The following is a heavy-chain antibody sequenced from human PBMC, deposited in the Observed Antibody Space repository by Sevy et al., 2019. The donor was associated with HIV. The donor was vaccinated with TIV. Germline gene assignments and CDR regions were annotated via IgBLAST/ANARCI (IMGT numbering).Heavy chain of an antibody. Sequence: GGSLRLSCAASGFTFSSYWMSWVRQAPGKGLEWVATMKEDGSEKSDVDSVKGRFTISRDNAKNSLYLQMNSLRVDHTALYYCVREGLGGFSYSLDCWGQGTLVTVSS. CDR2: MKEDGSEK. CDR3: VREGLGGFSYSLDC. CDR1: GFTFSSYW. J-gene: IGHJ4*02. V-gene: IGHV3-7*01. D-gene: IGHD5-18*01.